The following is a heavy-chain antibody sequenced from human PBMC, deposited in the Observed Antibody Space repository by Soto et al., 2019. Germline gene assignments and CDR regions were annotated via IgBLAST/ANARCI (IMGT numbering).Heavy chain of an antibody. CDR2: IYATGTT. J-gene: IGHJ5*02. V-gene: IGHV4-4*07. CDR3: VRDGTKTLRDWFDP. D-gene: IGHD1-1*01. CDR1: DTSISGLY. Sequence: PSETRCFTCTVADTSISGLYWTWFRKSAGKGLEWIGRIYATGTTDYNPSLKSRVMMSVDTSKKQFSLKLRSVTAADTAVYYCVRDGTKTLRDWFDPWGQGISVTVSS.